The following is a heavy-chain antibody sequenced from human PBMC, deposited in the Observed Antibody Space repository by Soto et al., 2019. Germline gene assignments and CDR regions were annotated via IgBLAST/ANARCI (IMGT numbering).Heavy chain of an antibody. D-gene: IGHD3-3*01. CDR1: GGTFSSYA. CDR3: TRDDSPNDY. V-gene: IGHV1-18*01. J-gene: IGHJ4*02. CDR2: INSYNGNT. Sequence: ASVKVSCKASGGTFSSYAISWVRQAPGQGLEWMGWINSYNGNTKYAQKFQGRLTMTTDTSTSTSYMELRSLRSDDTAVYYCTRDDSPNDYWGQGTLVTVSS.